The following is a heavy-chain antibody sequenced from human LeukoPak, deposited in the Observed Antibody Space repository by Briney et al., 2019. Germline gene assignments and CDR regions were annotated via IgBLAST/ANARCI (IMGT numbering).Heavy chain of an antibody. J-gene: IGHJ4*02. V-gene: IGHV3-21*01. CDR3: ARDRRSSSVFDY. CDR1: GFTFSTYG. D-gene: IGHD6-6*01. Sequence: GGSLRLSCAASGFTFSTYGMNWVRQAPGKGLEWVSAISGRDGNTYYADSVKGRFTISRDNAKNSLYLQMNSLRAEDTAVYYCARDRRSSSVFDYWGQGTLVTVSS. CDR2: ISGRDGNT.